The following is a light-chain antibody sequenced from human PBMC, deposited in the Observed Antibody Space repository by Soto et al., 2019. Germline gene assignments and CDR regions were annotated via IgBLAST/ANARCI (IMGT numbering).Light chain of an antibody. Sequence: QSVLTQPPSASGTPGQRVTISCSGSSSNIGSNYVYWYQQLPGTAPKLLIYRNNQRPSGVPDRFSGSKSGTSASLAISGLRSEDEADYYCAAGDDSLRGVFGTGTKVTVL. CDR3: AAGDDSLRGV. J-gene: IGLJ1*01. CDR1: SSNIGSNY. CDR2: RNN. V-gene: IGLV1-47*01.